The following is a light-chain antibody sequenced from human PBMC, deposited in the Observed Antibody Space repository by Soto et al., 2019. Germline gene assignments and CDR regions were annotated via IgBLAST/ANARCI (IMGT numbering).Light chain of an antibody. V-gene: IGLV2-14*01. J-gene: IGLJ1*01. CDR2: EVS. Sequence: QFALTQPAPVSGSPGQSITISCTGTSSDVGGYNYVSWYQQHPGKAPKLMIYEVSNRPSGVSNRFSGSKSGNTASLTISGLQAEDEADYYCSSYTSSSTPYVFGTGTKVTVL. CDR3: SSYTSSSTPYV. CDR1: SSDVGGYNY.